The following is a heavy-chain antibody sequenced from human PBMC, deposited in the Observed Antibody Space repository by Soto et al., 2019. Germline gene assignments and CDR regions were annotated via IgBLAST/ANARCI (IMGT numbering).Heavy chain of an antibody. J-gene: IGHJ6*02. Sequence: SETLSLTCAVSGGSISSSNWWSLVRQPPGKGLEWIGEIYHSGSTNYNPSLKSRVTISVDKSKNQFSLKLSSVTAADTAVYYCARDHKPPGRITISDDGMDVWGQGTTVT. D-gene: IGHD3-3*01. CDR2: IYHSGST. CDR3: ARDHKPPGRITISDDGMDV. V-gene: IGHV4-4*02. CDR1: GGSISSSNW.